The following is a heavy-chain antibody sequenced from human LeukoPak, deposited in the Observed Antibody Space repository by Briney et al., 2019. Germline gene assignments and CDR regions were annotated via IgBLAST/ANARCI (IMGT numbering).Heavy chain of an antibody. CDR3: ARGVYWPYYFDY. CDR1: GGSISSSSYY. V-gene: IGHV4-39*07. D-gene: IGHD2-15*01. J-gene: IGHJ4*02. CDR2: IYYSGST. Sequence: SETLSLTCTVSGGSISSSSYYWGWIRQPPGKGLEWIGSIYYSGSTYYNPSLKSRVTISVDTSKNQFSLKLSSVTAADTAVYYCARGVYWPYYFDYWGQGTLVTVSS.